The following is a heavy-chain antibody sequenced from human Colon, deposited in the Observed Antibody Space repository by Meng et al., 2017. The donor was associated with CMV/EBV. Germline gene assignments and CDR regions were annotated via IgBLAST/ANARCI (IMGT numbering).Heavy chain of an antibody. V-gene: IGHV3-74*01. CDR3: ASRDY. CDR1: GFTFSSKW. CDR2: INTDGSTT. Sequence: GQLLEAGGGLVQAGGSLGLSCAASGFTFSSKWMHWVRQGPGKGLVWVSRINTDGSTTYYADSVKGRFTISRDNAKNTLYLQMNSLRAEDTAVYYCASRDYWGQGTLVTVSS. J-gene: IGHJ4*02.